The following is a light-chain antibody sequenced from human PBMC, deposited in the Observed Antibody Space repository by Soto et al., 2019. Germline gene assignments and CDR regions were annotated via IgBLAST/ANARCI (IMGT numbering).Light chain of an antibody. CDR1: SSDVGGYNL. CDR2: EGT. V-gene: IGLV2-23*01. Sequence: QSVLTQPASLSGAPGQSSTVSCAGTSSDVGGYNLVSWDQQHPGKAPKLIIYEGTERPSGISLRFSGSKSGNTASLTISVLLAEDEADYYCSSYTSSPVYVFGSETKVTVL. J-gene: IGLJ1*01. CDR3: SSYTSSPVYV.